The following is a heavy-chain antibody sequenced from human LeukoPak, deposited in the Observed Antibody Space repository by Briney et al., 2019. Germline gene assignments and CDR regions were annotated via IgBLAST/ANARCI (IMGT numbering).Heavy chain of an antibody. V-gene: IGHV5-51*01. CDR2: IYPGDSDT. CDR3: ATWGSAIRGHGYYYYYGMDV. J-gene: IGHJ6*02. CDR1: GYSFTSYW. D-gene: IGHD3-16*01. Sequence: GESLKISCKGSGYSFTSYWIGWVRQMPGKGLEWMGIIYPGDSDTRYSPSFQGQVTISADKSISTAYLQWSSLKASDTAMYYCATWGSAIRGHGYYYYYGMDVWGQGTTVTVSS.